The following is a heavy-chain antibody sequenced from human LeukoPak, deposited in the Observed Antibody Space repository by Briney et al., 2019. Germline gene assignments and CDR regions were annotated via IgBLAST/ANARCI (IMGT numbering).Heavy chain of an antibody. D-gene: IGHD2-8*01. V-gene: IGHV4-4*07. CDR2: IYTSGST. CDR1: GGSISSYY. J-gene: IGHJ3*02. Sequence: SETLSLTCTVSGGSISSYYWSWIRQPAGKGLEWIGRIYTSGSTNYNPSLKSRVTMSVDTSKNQFSLKLSSVTAADTAVYYCAREGYCNNGVCHDAFDIWGQGTMVNVSS. CDR3: AREGYCNNGVCHDAFDI.